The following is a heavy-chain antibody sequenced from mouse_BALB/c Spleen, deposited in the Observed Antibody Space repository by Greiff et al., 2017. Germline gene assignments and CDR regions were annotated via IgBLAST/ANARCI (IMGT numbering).Heavy chain of an antibody. CDR1: GYTFTSYV. V-gene: IGHV1-14*01. CDR3: ARNLVYYDYDVRYAMDY. Sequence: EVQVVESGPELVKPGASVKMSCKASGYTFTSYVMHWVKQKPGQGLEWIGYINPYNDGTKYNEKFKGKATLTSDKSSSTAYMELSSLTSEDSAVYYCARNLVYYDYDVRYAMDYWGQGTSVTVSS. J-gene: IGHJ4*01. D-gene: IGHD2-4*01. CDR2: INPYNDGT.